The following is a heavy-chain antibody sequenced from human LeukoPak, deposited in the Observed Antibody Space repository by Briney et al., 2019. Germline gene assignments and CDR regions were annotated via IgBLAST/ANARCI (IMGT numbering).Heavy chain of an antibody. J-gene: IGHJ4*02. CDR1: GGSFSDYY. CDR3: ARGRYFDY. CDR2: INHSGRT. V-gene: IGHV4-34*01. Sequence: SETLSLTCTVYGGSFSDYYWSWIRQPPGKGLEWIGEINHSGRTSYNPSLKSRVTISVDTSKNQFSLKLSSVTAADTAVYYCARGRYFDYWGQGTLVTVSS.